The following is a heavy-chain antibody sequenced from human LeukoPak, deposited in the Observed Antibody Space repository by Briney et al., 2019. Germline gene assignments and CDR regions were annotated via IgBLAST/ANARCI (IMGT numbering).Heavy chain of an antibody. V-gene: IGHV3-20*03. Sequence: WXXQAXXKGLEWVSGINWNGGSTGYADSVKRRFTISRDNAKHSLYLQMNSLRAEDTALYYCAREGGPYYYYYYMDVWGKGTTVTVSS. J-gene: IGHJ6*03. CDR3: AREGGPYYYYYYMDV. CDR2: INWNGGST.